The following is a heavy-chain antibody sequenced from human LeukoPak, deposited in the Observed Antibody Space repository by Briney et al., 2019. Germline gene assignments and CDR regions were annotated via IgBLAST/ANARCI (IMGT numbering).Heavy chain of an antibody. V-gene: IGHV1-69*06. D-gene: IGHD1-26*01. CDR3: ARGGGGELLDY. CDR1: GGTFSSYA. J-gene: IGHJ4*02. CDR2: IIPIFGTA. Sequence: GSSVKVSCKASGGTFSSYAISWVRQAPGQGREWMGGIIPIFGTANYAQKFQGRVTITADKSTSTAYMELSSLRSEDTAVYYCARGGGGELLDYWGQGTLVTVSS.